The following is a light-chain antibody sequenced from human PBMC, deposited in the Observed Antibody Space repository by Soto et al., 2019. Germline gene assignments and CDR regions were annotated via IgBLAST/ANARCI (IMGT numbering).Light chain of an antibody. CDR1: QSASAW. Sequence: DIQMTQSPSTLSASVGDRVTMTCRASQSASAWLAWYQQKPGKAPKLLISKSSSLESGVPSRFSGSGSGTEFTLTISSLQPDDFATYYCQQYDSYVYTFGQGTKLEIK. CDR3: QQYDSYVYT. CDR2: KSS. J-gene: IGKJ2*01. V-gene: IGKV1-5*03.